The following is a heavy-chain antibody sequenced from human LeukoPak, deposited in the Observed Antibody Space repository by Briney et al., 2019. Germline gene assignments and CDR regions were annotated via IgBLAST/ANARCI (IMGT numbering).Heavy chain of an antibody. CDR2: IYYSGST. V-gene: IGHV4-39*07. CDR1: GGYISSSSYY. CDR3: ARKGYSISWYSP. Sequence: SETLSLTCTVSGGYISSSSYYWGWIRQPPGKGLEWIGSIYYSGSTSYNPSLKSRVTISLDTSKNQFSLKLTSVTAADTAVYYCARKGYSISWYSPWGQGTLVTVSS. D-gene: IGHD6-13*01. J-gene: IGHJ5*02.